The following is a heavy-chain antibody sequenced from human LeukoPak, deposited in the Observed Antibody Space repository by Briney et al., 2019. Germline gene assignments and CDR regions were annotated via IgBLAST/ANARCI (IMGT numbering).Heavy chain of an antibody. V-gene: IGHV3-23*01. D-gene: IGHD6-13*01. J-gene: IGHJ5*01. CDR2: IGNSGATT. CDR1: GFSFSSYD. CDR3: AKDTIPQLVATDS. Sequence: GGSLRLCCAASGFSFSSYDMTWVRQAPGKGLEWVSTIGNSGATTSYADSVKGRFTISRDNSENTLCLQMNSLRVEDTAVYYCAKDTIPQLVATDSWGHGTLVTVSS.